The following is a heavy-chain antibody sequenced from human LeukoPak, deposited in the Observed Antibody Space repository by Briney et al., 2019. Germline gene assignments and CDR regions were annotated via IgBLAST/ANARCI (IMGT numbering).Heavy chain of an antibody. J-gene: IGHJ3*02. Sequence: PSETLSLTCTVSGGSISSYYWSWLRQPPGEGLEWIGYIYYSGSTNYNPSLKSRVTISVDTSKNQFSLKLSSVTAADTAVYYCARVGVEFLDAFGIWGQGTMVTVSS. CDR1: GGSISSYY. CDR2: IYYSGST. CDR3: ARVGVEFLDAFGI. V-gene: IGHV4-59*01. D-gene: IGHD3-3*01.